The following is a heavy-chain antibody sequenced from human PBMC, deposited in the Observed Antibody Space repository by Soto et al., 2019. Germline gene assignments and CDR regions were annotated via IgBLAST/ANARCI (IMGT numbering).Heavy chain of an antibody. Sequence: ASVKVPCKASGYTFTSYDINWVRQATGQGLEWMGWMNPNSGNTGYAQKFQGRVTMTRNTSISTAYMELSSLRSEDTAVYYCARERRLPYYDFWSGYYPPRYFDYWGQGTLVT. J-gene: IGHJ4*02. V-gene: IGHV1-8*01. D-gene: IGHD3-3*01. CDR1: GYTFTSYD. CDR3: ARERRLPYYDFWSGYYPPRYFDY. CDR2: MNPNSGNT.